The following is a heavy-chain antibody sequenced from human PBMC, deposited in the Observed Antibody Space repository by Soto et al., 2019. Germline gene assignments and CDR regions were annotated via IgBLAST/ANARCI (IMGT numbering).Heavy chain of an antibody. Sequence: PSETLSLTCTVSGGSISSGGYYWSWIRQHPGKGLEWIGYIYYSGSTYYNPSLKSRVTISVDTSKNQFSLKLSSVTAADTAVYYCAGYCSSTSCSKFDYWGQGTLVTVSS. D-gene: IGHD2-2*01. V-gene: IGHV4-31*03. CDR3: AGYCSSTSCSKFDY. CDR1: GGSISSGGYY. J-gene: IGHJ4*02. CDR2: IYYSGST.